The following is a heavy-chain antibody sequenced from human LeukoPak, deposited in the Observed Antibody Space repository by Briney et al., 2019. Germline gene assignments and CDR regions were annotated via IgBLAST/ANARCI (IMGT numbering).Heavy chain of an antibody. V-gene: IGHV1-8*01. CDR1: GYTFTSYD. J-gene: IGHJ4*02. D-gene: IGHD2-15*01. CDR2: MNPNSGNT. CDR3: ARGDCSGGSCYSDY. Sequence: ASVKVPCKASGYTFTSYDINWVRQATGQGLEWMGWMNPNSGNTGYAQKFQGRVTMTRNTSISTAYMELSSLRSEDTAVYYCARGDCSGGSCYSDYWGQGTLVTVSS.